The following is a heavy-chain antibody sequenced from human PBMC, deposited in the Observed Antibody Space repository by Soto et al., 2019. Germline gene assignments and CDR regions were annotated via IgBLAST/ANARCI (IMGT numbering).Heavy chain of an antibody. J-gene: IGHJ4*02. D-gene: IGHD3-10*01. V-gene: IGHV1-18*01. Sequence: ASVKVSCKASGYTFTSYGISWVRQAPGQGLEWMGWISAYNGNTNYAQKLQGRVTMTTDTSTSTVYMELRSLRSDDTAVYYCARVLYYGSGSYSLPYFDYWGQGTLVTVSS. CDR1: GYTFTSYG. CDR2: ISAYNGNT. CDR3: ARVLYYGSGSYSLPYFDY.